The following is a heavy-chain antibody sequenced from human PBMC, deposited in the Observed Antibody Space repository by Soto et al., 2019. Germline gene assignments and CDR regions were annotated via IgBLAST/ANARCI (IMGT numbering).Heavy chain of an antibody. Sequence: EVQLVESGGGLVQPGGSLRLSCAASGFTFSSYSMNWVRQAPGKGLEWVSYISSSSSTIYYADSVKGRFTISRDNAKNSLYLQMNSLRAEDTAVYYCTRGGPYGDYAPLFYYYYYYMDVWGKGTTVTVSS. CDR1: GFTFSSYS. V-gene: IGHV3-48*01. CDR3: TRGGPYGDYAPLFYYYYYYMDV. J-gene: IGHJ6*03. CDR2: ISSSSSTI. D-gene: IGHD4-17*01.